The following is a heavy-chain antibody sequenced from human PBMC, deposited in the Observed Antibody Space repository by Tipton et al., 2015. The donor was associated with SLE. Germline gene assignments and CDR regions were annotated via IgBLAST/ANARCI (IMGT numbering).Heavy chain of an antibody. CDR3: ARRRITMILARQVYAFDI. J-gene: IGHJ3*02. CDR1: GGSISSYY. Sequence: TLSLTCTVSGGSISSYYWSWIRQPAGKGLEWIGRIYTSGSTNYNPSLKSLVTMSVDTSKNQFSLKLSSVTAADTAVYYCARRRITMILARQVYAFDIWGQGTMVTVSS. D-gene: IGHD3-22*01. CDR2: IYTSGST. V-gene: IGHV4-4*07.